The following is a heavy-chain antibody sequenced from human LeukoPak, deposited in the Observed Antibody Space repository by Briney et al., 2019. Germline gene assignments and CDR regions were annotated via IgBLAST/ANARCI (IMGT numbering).Heavy chain of an antibody. CDR3: AKGGPAPRITFGGVITDYFDY. D-gene: IGHD3-16*02. CDR1: GFTFNTYH. V-gene: IGHV3-48*01. Sequence: PGGSLRLSCAASGFTFNTYHMNWVRQAPGKGLEWVSYISSSSSSIYYADSVKGRFTISRDNSKNTLYLQMNSLRAEDTAVYYCAKGGPAPRITFGGVITDYFDYWGQGTLVTVSS. CDR2: ISSSSSSI. J-gene: IGHJ4*02.